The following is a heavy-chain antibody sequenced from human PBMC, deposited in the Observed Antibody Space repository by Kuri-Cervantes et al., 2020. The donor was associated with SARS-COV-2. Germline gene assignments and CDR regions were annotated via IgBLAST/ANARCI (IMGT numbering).Heavy chain of an antibody. D-gene: IGHD2-8*01. CDR1: GFTFGDYA. V-gene: IGHV3-49*04. Sequence: GGSLRLSCTASGFTFGDYAMSWVRQAPGKGLEWVGFIRSKAYGGTTEYAASVKGRFTISRDDSKSIAYLQMNSLKTEDTAVYYCTRDLGYCTNGVCYGLVYYYYYGMDVWGQGTTVTVSS. CDR2: IRSKAYGGTT. CDR3: TRDLGYCTNGVCYGLVYYYYYGMDV. J-gene: IGHJ6*02.